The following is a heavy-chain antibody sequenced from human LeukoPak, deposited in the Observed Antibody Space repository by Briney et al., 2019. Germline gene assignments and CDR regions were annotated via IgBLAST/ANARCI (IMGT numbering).Heavy chain of an antibody. CDR2: IWYDGSNK. V-gene: IGHV3-33*01. CDR3: ARKSYSSGWYPYYYYYGMDV. Sequence: GSPRLPCAASGFTFSSYGMHWVRQAPGKGLEWVAVIWYDGSNKYYADSVKGRFTIFRDNSKNTLYLQMNSLRAEDTAVYYCARKSYSSGWYPYYYYYGMDVWGQGTTVTVSS. D-gene: IGHD6-19*01. J-gene: IGHJ6*02. CDR1: GFTFSSYG.